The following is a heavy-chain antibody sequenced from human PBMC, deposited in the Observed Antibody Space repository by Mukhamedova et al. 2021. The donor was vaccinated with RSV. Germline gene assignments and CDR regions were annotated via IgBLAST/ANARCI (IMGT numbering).Heavy chain of an antibody. D-gene: IGHD1-26*01. CDR2: IPSSGI. CDR3: ARDIPASGSYYD. V-gene: IGHV3-69-1*01. J-gene: IGHJ4*02. Sequence: VSSIPSSGINAEYMGKGRFTISRDNAKNSLYLQMNSLRAEDTAVYYCARDIPASGSYYDWGQGTLVTVSS.